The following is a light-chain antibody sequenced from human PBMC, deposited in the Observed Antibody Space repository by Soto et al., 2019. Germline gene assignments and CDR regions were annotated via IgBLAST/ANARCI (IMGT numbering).Light chain of an antibody. CDR2: SNN. V-gene: IGLV1-44*01. Sequence: QSVLTQPTSASGTPGQRVTISCSGSSSNIGSNTVNWYQQLPGTAPKLLIYSNNQRPSGVPDRFSGSKSGTSASLAISGLQPEDEADYYCAALDDSLNGSNVVFGGGTKLTVL. CDR3: AALDDSLNGSNVV. J-gene: IGLJ2*01. CDR1: SSNIGSNT.